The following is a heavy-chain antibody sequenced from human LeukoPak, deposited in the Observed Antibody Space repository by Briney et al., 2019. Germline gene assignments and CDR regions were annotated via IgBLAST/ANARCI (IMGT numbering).Heavy chain of an antibody. CDR2: MSPNSDNT. J-gene: IGHJ5*02. Sequence: ASEKVSCKASGYTFTSYDINWVRQATGQGLEWMGWMSPNSDNTGYAQKFQGRVTFTRDTSISTAYMELRSLTSEDTAVYYCARDYGGSSGWFDPWGQGTLVTVSS. D-gene: IGHD4-23*01. V-gene: IGHV1-8*01. CDR3: ARDYGGSSGWFDP. CDR1: GYTFTSYD.